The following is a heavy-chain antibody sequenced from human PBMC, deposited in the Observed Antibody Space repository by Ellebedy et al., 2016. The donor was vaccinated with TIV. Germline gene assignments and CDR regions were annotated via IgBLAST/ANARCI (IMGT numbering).Heavy chain of an antibody. V-gene: IGHV4-34*01. Sequence: SETLSLXXASNHSSFGVYYWSWIRQSPGKGLEWIGEISQRGSTNYNPSLRSRVSLSIDPSKKQFSLKLRSVTAADTAVYYCARAGGADYWGQGTLVTVFS. CDR3: ARAGGADY. J-gene: IGHJ4*02. D-gene: IGHD3-10*01. CDR2: ISQRGST. CDR1: HSSFGVYY.